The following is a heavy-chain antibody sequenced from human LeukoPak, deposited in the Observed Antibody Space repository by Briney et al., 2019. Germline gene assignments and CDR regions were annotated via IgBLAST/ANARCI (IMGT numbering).Heavy chain of an antibody. D-gene: IGHD3-3*01. CDR1: GGSISTYY. Sequence: SETLSLTCTVSGGSISTYYWNWIRQPAGKGLEWIGRIYTTGITNYNPSLKSRVSVSVDTSKNQFSLKLSSVTAADTAVYYCARHVLGIFGVVKKGAFDIWGQGTMVTVSS. CDR2: IYTTGIT. J-gene: IGHJ3*02. V-gene: IGHV4-4*07. CDR3: ARHVLGIFGVVKKGAFDI.